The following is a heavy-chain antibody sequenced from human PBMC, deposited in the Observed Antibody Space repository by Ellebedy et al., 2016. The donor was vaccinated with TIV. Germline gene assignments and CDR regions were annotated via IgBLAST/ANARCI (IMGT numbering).Heavy chain of an antibody. CDR2: IYYSGST. V-gene: IGHV4-59*13. CDR3: AARLGYCSSTSCYASNWFDP. Sequence: GSLRLXXTVSGGTISSYYWSWIRQPPGKGLEWIGYIYYSGSTNYNPSLKSRVTISVDTSKNQFSLKLSSVTAADKAVYYCAARLGYCSSTSCYASNWFDPWGQGTLVTVSS. D-gene: IGHD2-2*01. J-gene: IGHJ5*02. CDR1: GGTISSYY.